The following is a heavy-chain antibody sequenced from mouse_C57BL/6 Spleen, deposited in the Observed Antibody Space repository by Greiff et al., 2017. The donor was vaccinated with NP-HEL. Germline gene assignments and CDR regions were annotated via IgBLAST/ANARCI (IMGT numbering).Heavy chain of an antibody. Sequence: EVHLVESGGGLVKPGGSLKLSCAASGFTFSDYGMHWVRQAPEKGLEWVAYISSGSSTIYYADTVKGRFTISRDNAKNTLFLQITSLRSEDTAMYDCARNYYCSYAMDYRGQGTSVTVSS. J-gene: IGHJ4*01. D-gene: IGHD1-2*01. CDR2: ISSGSSTI. CDR3: ARNYYCSYAMDY. CDR1: GFTFSDYG. V-gene: IGHV5-17*01.